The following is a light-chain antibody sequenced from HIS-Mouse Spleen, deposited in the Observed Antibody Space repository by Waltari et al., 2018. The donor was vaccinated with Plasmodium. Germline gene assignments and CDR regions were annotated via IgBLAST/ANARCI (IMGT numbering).Light chain of an antibody. J-gene: IGKJ3*01. V-gene: IGKV3-15*01. CDR3: QQYNNWSFT. CDR2: GAS. CDR1: QSVSSN. Sequence: EIVMTQSSAILSVFPGERTTLSCRASQSVSSNLAWYQQKPGQAPRLLIYGASTRATGIPARFSGSGSGTEFTLTISSLQSEDFAVYYCQQYNNWSFTFGPGTKVDIK.